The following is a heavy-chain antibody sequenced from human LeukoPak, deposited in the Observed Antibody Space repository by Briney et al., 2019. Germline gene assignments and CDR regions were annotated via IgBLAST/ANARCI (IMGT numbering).Heavy chain of an antibody. CDR1: GFTFSSYA. J-gene: IGHJ4*02. V-gene: IGHV3-23*01. CDR3: AKTTTGYSSGRFPGWPVDY. Sequence: GGSLRLSCAASGFTFSSYAMYWVRQAPGKGLEWVSGIFGSGGSTHYVDSVKGRFTISRDNSKNTVYLQMNSLRAEDTAVYYCAKTTTGYSSGRFPGWPVDYWGQGTLVTVSS. CDR2: IFGSGGST. D-gene: IGHD6-19*01.